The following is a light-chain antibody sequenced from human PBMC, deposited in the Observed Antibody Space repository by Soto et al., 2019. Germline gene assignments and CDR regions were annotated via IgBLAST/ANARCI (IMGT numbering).Light chain of an antibody. V-gene: IGKV1D-16*01. Sequence: DIQMTQSPSSLSASVGDRVTITCRASQGITNWLAWYQQKLEKAPKSLIYAASSLQSGVPSRFSGRGAWADLTLNIINLQPEDFSSYYSRKYSSYALYFGGGTKLEIK. CDR1: QGITNW. CDR2: AAS. J-gene: IGKJ4*01. CDR3: RKYSSYALY.